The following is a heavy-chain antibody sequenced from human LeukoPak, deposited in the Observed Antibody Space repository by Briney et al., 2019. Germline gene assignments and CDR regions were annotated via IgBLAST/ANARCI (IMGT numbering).Heavy chain of an antibody. CDR2: VYNSGST. CDR3: ARHLVYGSGTQPYFDY. CDR1: GGSISSYY. V-gene: IGHV4-59*08. J-gene: IGHJ4*02. D-gene: IGHD3-10*01. Sequence: PSETLSLTCTVSGGSISSYYWSWIRQPPGKGLEWIAYVYNSGSTNYNPSLKSRVTISVDTSKNQFSLDLFTVIAADTAVYYCARHLVYGSGTQPYFDYWGQGTLVTVSS.